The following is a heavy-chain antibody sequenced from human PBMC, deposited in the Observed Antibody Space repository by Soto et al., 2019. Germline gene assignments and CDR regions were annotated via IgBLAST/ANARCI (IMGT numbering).Heavy chain of an antibody. CDR3: TTYRQP. Sequence: GGSLRLSCAASGFNFNIAWMSWVRQAPGLGLEWIGRIKSKTEGGTIDYIAPVKGRFTISRDDSKSTFYLQMDSLKTEDTGVYYCTTYRQPWGQGTLVTVSS. V-gene: IGHV3-15*01. CDR1: GFNFNIAW. J-gene: IGHJ4*02. D-gene: IGHD3-16*02. CDR2: IKSKTEGGTI.